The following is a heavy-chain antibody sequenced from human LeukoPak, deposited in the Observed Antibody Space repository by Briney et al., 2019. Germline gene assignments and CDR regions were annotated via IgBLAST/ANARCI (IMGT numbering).Heavy chain of an antibody. CDR1: GFTFRSSG. V-gene: IGHV3-33*05. D-gene: IGHD3-10*01. CDR2: ISYDGSHK. J-gene: IGHJ4*02. CDR3: ASRLWFGEPNFDY. Sequence: AGGSLRLSCAASGFTFRSSGMHWVRQAPGKGLEWAAMISYDGSHKFYADSVKGRFTISRDNAKNSLYLQMNSLRDEDTAVYYCASRLWFGEPNFDYWGQGTLVTVSS.